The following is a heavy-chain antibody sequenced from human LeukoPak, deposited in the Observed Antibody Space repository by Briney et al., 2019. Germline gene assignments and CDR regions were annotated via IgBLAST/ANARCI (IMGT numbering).Heavy chain of an antibody. CDR3: ARASLIKVVPAAPGYYFDY. J-gene: IGHJ4*02. V-gene: IGHV4-61*02. CDR1: GGSISSGSYY. D-gene: IGHD2-2*01. Sequence: SETLSLTCTVSGGSISSGSYYWSWIRQPAGKGLEWIGRIYTSGSTNYNPSLKSRVTISVNTSNDQFSLKLSSVTAADTAVYYCARASLIKVVPAAPGYYFDYWGQGTLVTVSS. CDR2: IYTSGST.